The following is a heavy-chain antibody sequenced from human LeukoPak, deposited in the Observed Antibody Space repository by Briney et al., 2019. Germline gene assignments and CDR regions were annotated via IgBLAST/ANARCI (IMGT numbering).Heavy chain of an antibody. V-gene: IGHV3-48*02. CDR1: GFTLSGYS. D-gene: IGHD4-17*01. CDR3: ARAGRYGDYSAY. J-gene: IGHJ4*02. Sequence: GGSLRLSCAPSGFTLSGYSVNWLRQAPGKGREWGSYISSRSSTIYYADSVKGRFTISRDNAKNSLYLQMNSLSDEDTAVYYCARAGRYGDYSAYWGQGTLVTVSS. CDR2: ISSRSSTI.